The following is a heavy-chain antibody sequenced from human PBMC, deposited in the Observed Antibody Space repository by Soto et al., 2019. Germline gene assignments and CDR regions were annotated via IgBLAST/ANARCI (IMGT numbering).Heavy chain of an antibody. CDR2: IYYSGST. J-gene: IGHJ4*02. Sequence: SETLSVTCTVSGGYIISYYWSWIRQPPGKGLEWIGYIYYSGSTDYNPSLKSRVTISVDTSKNQFSLKLSSVTAADTAVYYCARGECSGGGCYYRSRGQRTLVTVSS. CDR1: GGYIISYY. V-gene: IGHV4-59*01. CDR3: ARGECSGGGCYYRS. D-gene: IGHD2-15*01.